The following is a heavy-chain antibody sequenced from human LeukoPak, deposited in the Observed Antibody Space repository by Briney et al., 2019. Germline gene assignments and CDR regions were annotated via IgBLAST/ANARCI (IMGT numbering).Heavy chain of an antibody. Sequence: GGSLRLSCAASGFIFPNAWMHWVRQAPGKGWEWGSRIKNKNSGRTTNYIAPVKGRFTISRDDSRNTLYLEMDSLKTDDTAIYYCVTVGGLLPYYFNYWGQGTLVTVSS. CDR3: VTVGGLLPYYFNY. V-gene: IGHV3-15*06. J-gene: IGHJ1*01. D-gene: IGHD3-16*01. CDR1: GFIFPNAW. CDR2: IKNKNSGRTT.